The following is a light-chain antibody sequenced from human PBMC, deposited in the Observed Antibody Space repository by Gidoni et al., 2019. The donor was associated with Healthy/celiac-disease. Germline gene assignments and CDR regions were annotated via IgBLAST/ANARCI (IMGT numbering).Light chain of an antibody. Sequence: EIVLTQSPGTLSLSPGERATFSCRASQSVSSSYLAWYQQKPGQAPRLLIYGASSRATGLPDRVSGSGSGTDFTLTISRLEPEDFAVYYCQQYGSSPTTFGQGTKVEIK. CDR2: GAS. CDR1: QSVSSSY. V-gene: IGKV3-20*01. J-gene: IGKJ1*01. CDR3: QQYGSSPTT.